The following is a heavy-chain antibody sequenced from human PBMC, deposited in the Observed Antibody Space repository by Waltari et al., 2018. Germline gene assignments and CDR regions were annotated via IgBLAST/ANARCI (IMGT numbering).Heavy chain of an antibody. D-gene: IGHD2-15*01. CDR3: ASIYCSGGSCYRRGYYGMDV. J-gene: IGHJ6*02. CDR1: GATFSSYA. V-gene: IGHV1-69*01. Sequence: QVQLVQSGAEVKKPGSSVKVSCKASGATFSSYAISWVRQAPGQGLGWMGGIITSFGTANYAQKFQGRVTITADESTSTAYMELSSLRSEDTAVYYCASIYCSGGSCYRRGYYGMDVWGQGTTVTVSS. CDR2: IITSFGTA.